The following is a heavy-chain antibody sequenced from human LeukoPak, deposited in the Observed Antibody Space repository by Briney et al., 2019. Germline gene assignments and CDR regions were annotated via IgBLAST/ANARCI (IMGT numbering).Heavy chain of an antibody. D-gene: IGHD6-13*01. CDR3: AKDDRAAGLPGGYFPH. CDR1: GFTFSNAW. CDR2: IKSKTDGGTT. Sequence: GGSLRLSCAASGFTFSNAWMSWVRQAPGKGLEWVGRIKSKTDGGTTDYAAPVKGRFTISRGDSKNTLYLQMNSLRAEDTAVYYCAKDDRAAGLPGGYFPHWGQGTLVTVSS. V-gene: IGHV3-15*01. J-gene: IGHJ1*01.